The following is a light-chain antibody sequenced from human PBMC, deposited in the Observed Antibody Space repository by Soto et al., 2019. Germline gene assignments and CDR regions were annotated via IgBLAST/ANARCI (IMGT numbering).Light chain of an antibody. CDR1: QGISSY. CDR3: QQCYSYPYT. CDR2: DAS. Sequence: AIRMTQSPSSLSASPGDRVTITCRASQGISSYLAWYQQKPGKAPKLVIYDASTLQTGVPSRFSGSGSGTDFTLTISSLQSEDFAVYYCQQCYSYPYTFGQGTKVEIK. V-gene: IGKV1-8*01. J-gene: IGKJ2*01.